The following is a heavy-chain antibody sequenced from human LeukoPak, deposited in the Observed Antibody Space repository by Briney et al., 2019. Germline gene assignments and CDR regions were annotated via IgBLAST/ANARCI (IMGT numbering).Heavy chain of an antibody. D-gene: IGHD5-12*01. J-gene: IGHJ4*02. CDR3: ARDENTVATGPDY. CDR1: GFTFSSYG. V-gene: IGHV3-30*19. Sequence: GRPLRPSCAASGFTFSSYGMHWVGQAPGKARDGLAVISYDGSNKYYADFVKGRFTISRENSKNTLYLQMNSLRREDTAVYYCARDENTVATGPDYWGQGTLVTVSS. CDR2: ISYDGSNK.